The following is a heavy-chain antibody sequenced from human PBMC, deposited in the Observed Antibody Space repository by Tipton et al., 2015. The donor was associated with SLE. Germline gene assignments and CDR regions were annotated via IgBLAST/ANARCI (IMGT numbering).Heavy chain of an antibody. CDR1: GGSFSDYY. CDR3: ARGGLTYGYYYYMDV. D-gene: IGHD2-21*02. V-gene: IGHV4-34*01. Sequence: LRLSCAVYGGSFSDYYWSWIRQPPGKGLEWIGEINHSGSTNYNPSLKSRVTISVDTSKNQFSLKLSSVTAADTAVYYCARGGLTYGYYYYMDVWGKGTTVIVSS. J-gene: IGHJ6*03. CDR2: INHSGST.